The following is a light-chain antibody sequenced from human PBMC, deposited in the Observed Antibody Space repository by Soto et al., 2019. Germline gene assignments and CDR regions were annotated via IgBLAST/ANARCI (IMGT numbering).Light chain of an antibody. Sequence: DIQMPQSPTTLSASVGDRFTITCRASQSISSWLAWYQQKPGKAPKLLIYKASSLESGVPSRFSGSGSGTDLTLTISSLHLEDFTTYYCQQSYSTPRTFGQGTKVDIK. J-gene: IGKJ1*01. CDR3: QQSYSTPRT. CDR1: QSISSW. V-gene: IGKV1-5*03. CDR2: KAS.